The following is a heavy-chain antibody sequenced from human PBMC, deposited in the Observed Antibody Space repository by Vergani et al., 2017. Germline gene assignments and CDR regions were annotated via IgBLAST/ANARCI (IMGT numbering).Heavy chain of an antibody. CDR1: GFTFSSFY. Sequence: QVQLVESGGDVVKPGRSLRLSCAVSGFTFSSFYMHWVRQAPGKGPEWVALISNDGSNKYYADSVKGRFTISRDNSKNTVYLQMNSLRAEDTGVYFCAKDRSSSWAFDYWGQGTLVTVSS. CDR3: AKDRSSSWAFDY. D-gene: IGHD6-13*01. V-gene: IGHV3-30*18. J-gene: IGHJ4*02. CDR2: ISNDGSNK.